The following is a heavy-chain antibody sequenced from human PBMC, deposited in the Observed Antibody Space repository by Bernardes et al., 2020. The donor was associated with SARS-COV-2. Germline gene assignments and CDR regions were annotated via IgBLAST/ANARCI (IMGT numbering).Heavy chain of an antibody. J-gene: IGHJ4*02. CDR3: ARGKLERRTGFDY. CDR2: IYYSGST. V-gene: IGHV4-59*01. CDR1: GGSISTYY. D-gene: IGHD1-1*01. Sequence: SETLSPTCTVSGGSISTYYWSWIRQPPGKGLEWIGYIYYSGSTNYNPSLKSRVTISVDTSKDQFSLKLSSVTAAGTAVYYCARGKLERRTGFDYSGQGTLVTVSS.